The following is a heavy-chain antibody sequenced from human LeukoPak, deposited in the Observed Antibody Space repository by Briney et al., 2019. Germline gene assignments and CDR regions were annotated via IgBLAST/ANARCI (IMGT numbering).Heavy chain of an antibody. V-gene: IGHV3-23*01. D-gene: IGHD2-15*01. CDR1: GFTFSSYA. CDR2: ISGSGGST. J-gene: IGHJ4*02. CDR3: AKDRGDYCSGGSCYSGAYFDY. Sequence: GGSLRLSCAASGFTFSSYAMSWVRQAPGKGLEWVSAISGSGGSTYYADSVKGRFTISRDNSKNTLYLQMNSLRAEDTAIYYCAKDRGDYCSGGSCYSGAYFDYWGQGTLVTVSS.